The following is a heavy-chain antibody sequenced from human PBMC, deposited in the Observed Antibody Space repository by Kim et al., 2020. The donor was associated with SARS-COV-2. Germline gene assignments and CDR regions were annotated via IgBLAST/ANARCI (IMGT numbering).Heavy chain of an antibody. CDR1: GGSISSSSYY. Sequence: SETLSLTCTVSGGSISSSSYYWGWIRQPPGKGLEWIGSIYYSGSTYYNPSLKSRVTISVDTSKNQFSLKLSSVTAADTAVYYCARAHGSYYYYDSSGYFDYWGQGTLVTVSS. V-gene: IGHV4-39*07. CDR3: ARAHGSYYYYDSSGYFDY. J-gene: IGHJ4*02. CDR2: IYYSGST. D-gene: IGHD3-22*01.